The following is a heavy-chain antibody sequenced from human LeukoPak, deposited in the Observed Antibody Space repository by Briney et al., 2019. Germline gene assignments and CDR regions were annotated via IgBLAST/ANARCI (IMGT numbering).Heavy chain of an antibody. J-gene: IGHJ3*02. CDR2: IYSDGST. V-gene: IGHV3-53*01. CDR3: ARELREHGVFDI. Sequence: GGSLRLSCAASGFTVSSNYMSWVRQAPGKGLEWVSEIYSDGSTYYAASVKGRFSISRDNSKNTGYLQMNSLRAEDTAVYYCARELREHGVFDIWGQGTMVTVSS. CDR1: GFTVSSNY. D-gene: IGHD1-26*01.